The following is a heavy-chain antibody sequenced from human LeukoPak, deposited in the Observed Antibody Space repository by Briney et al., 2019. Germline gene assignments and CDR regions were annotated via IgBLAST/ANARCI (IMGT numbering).Heavy chain of an antibody. CDR2: IRYDGSNK. J-gene: IGHJ4*02. D-gene: IGHD6-13*01. Sequence: GGSLRLSCAASGFTFSSYGMHWVRQAPGKGLEWVAFIRYDGSNKYYADSVKGRFTISRDNSKNTLYLQMNSLRAEDTALYYCAKRIIFRDSSSWYYFDYWGQGTLVTVSS. V-gene: IGHV3-30*02. CDR1: GFTFSSYG. CDR3: AKRIIFRDSSSWYYFDY.